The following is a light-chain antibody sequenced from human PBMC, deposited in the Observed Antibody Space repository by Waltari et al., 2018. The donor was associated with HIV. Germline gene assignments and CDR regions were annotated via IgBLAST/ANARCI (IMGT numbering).Light chain of an antibody. V-gene: IGLV3-25*03. Sequence: SYEVTQPPSVSVSPGKTARLTCSGDALPNQYAYCYQQKPGQAPVLVMYKDSERPSGIPERFSGSNSGTTVTLTISGVQAEDEADYYCQSADNSGTFVIFGGGTKLTVL. CDR3: QSADNSGTFVI. CDR1: ALPNQY. CDR2: KDS. J-gene: IGLJ2*01.